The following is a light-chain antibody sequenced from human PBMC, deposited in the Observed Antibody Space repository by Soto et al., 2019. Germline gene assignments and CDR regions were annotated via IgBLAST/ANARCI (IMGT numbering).Light chain of an antibody. CDR2: DAS. Sequence: EIVLTQSPATLSLSPGEEATLSCRASQSVSSYLAWYQQKPGQAPRLLIYDASNRATGIPARFSGSGSGTDFTLTISSLEPEDFAVYYCQQRSNWPTFGQGTKVDIK. V-gene: IGKV3-11*01. CDR1: QSVSSY. J-gene: IGKJ1*01. CDR3: QQRSNWPT.